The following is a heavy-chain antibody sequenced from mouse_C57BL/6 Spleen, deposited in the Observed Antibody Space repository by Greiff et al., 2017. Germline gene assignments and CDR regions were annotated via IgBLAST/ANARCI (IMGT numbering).Heavy chain of an antibody. V-gene: IGHV1-19*01. CDR2: INPYNGGT. CDR1: GYTFTDYY. Sequence: EVQLQQSGPVLVKPGASVKMSCKASGYTFTDYYMNWVKQSHGKSLEWIGVINPYNGGTSYNQKFKGKATLTVDKSSSTAYMELTSLTSEDSAVYYCAKSDSSPYYFDDWGQGTTLTVSS. J-gene: IGHJ2*01. CDR3: AKSDSSPYYFDD. D-gene: IGHD1-1*01.